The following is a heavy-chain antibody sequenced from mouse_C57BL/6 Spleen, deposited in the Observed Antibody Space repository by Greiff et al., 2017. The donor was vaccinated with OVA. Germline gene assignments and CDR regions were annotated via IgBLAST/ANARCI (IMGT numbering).Heavy chain of an antibody. V-gene: IGHV1-64*01. CDR3: AREGKRLPLAY. Sequence: QVQLQQPGAELVKPGASVKLSCKASGYTFTSYWMHWVKQRPGQGLEWIGMIHPNSGSTNYNEKFKSKATLTVDKSSSTAYMQLSSLTSEYSAVYYCAREGKRLPLAYWGQGTLVTVSA. CDR1: GYTFTSYW. D-gene: IGHD2-2*01. CDR2: IHPNSGST. J-gene: IGHJ3*01.